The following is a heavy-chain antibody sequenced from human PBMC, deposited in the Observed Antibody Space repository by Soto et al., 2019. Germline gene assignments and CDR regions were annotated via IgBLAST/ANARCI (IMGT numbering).Heavy chain of an antibody. J-gene: IGHJ4*02. D-gene: IGHD4-4*01. V-gene: IGHV4-30-2*01. CDR2: IYHSGST. CDR1: GGSISSGGYS. Sequence: QLQLQESGSGLVKTSQTLSLTCAVSGGSISSGGYSWSWIRQPPGKGLEWIGYIYHSGSTYYNPSLKSRVTISVDRSKNQFSLKLSSVTAADTAVYYCASTATVTTYRGLFDYWGQGTLVTVSS. CDR3: ASTATVTTYRGLFDY.